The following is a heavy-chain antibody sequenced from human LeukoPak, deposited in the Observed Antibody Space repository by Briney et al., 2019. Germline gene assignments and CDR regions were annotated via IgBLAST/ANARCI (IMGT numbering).Heavy chain of an antibody. D-gene: IGHD3-16*01. V-gene: IGHV4-39*02. J-gene: IGHJ1*01. CDR3: ARRRYYDNTGYFD. CDR1: GGFISSSSYY. CDR2: IYYSGRT. Sequence: SETLSLTCTVSGGFISSSSYYWGWIRQPPGKGLEWIGDIYYSGRTYYNPSLRSRVSISLDTSMNHFSLTLSSVTAADTAVYYCARRRYYDNTGYFDWGRGSLVIVSS.